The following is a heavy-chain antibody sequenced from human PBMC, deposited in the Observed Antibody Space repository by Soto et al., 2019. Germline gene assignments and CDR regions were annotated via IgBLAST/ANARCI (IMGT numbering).Heavy chain of an antibody. CDR2: ATPYGRSN. V-gene: IGHV4-34*08. Sequence: VQLLESGGGLVQPGGSLRLSCAASGFTFSSYAMSWVRQAPGKGLEWIGEATPYGRSNYNPSLKSRVTISKDTSKNQFSLEVRSLTAADTAVYYCTTSGRSWPDSFDFWGQGAMVTVSS. CDR3: TTSGRSWPDSFDF. CDR1: GFTFSSYA. J-gene: IGHJ3*01. D-gene: IGHD6-13*01.